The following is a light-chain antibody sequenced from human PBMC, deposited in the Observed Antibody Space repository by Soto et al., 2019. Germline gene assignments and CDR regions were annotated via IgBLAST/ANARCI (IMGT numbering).Light chain of an antibody. V-gene: IGLV2-14*01. J-gene: IGLJ1*01. Sequence: QSALTQPASVSGSPGHSITISCTGTSSDVGGYNYVSWYQQHPGKAPKFMIYEVSNRPSGVSNRFSGSKSGNTASLTISGLQAEDEADYYCSSYTSSSTYVFGTGTKVTVL. CDR3: SSYTSSSTYV. CDR2: EVS. CDR1: SSDVGGYNY.